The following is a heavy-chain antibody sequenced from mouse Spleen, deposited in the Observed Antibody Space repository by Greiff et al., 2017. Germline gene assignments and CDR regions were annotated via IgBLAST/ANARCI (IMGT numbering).Heavy chain of an antibody. Sequence: EVKLVESGGGLVQPGGSLKLSCAASGFTFSSYGMSWVRQTPDKRLELVATINSNGGSTYYPDSVKGRFTISRDNAKNTLYLQMSSLKSEDTAMYYCASMITTYWYFDVWGAGTTVTVSS. J-gene: IGHJ1*01. CDR2: INSNGGST. CDR1: GFTFSSYG. D-gene: IGHD2-4*01. CDR3: ASMITTYWYFDV. V-gene: IGHV5-6-3*01.